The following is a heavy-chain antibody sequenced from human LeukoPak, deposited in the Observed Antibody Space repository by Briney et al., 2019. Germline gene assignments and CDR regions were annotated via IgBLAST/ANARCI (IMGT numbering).Heavy chain of an antibody. Sequence: WETLSLTCSVSGAAINGFSWSWIRQTPEKGLEWIGYVYQGGATTTNPSLKTRVSITADTSKSQFSLKMTSVTAADTAIYYCARERSGSYYTFDVWGPGTMVSVS. V-gene: IGHV4-59*13. CDR2: VYQGGAT. CDR3: ARERSGSYYTFDV. D-gene: IGHD1-26*01. CDR1: GAAINGFS. J-gene: IGHJ3*01.